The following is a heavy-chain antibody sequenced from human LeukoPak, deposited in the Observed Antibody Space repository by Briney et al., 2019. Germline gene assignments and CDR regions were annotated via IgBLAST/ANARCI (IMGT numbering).Heavy chain of an antibody. CDR3: ARGPAARWFGERRKIYYFDY. D-gene: IGHD3-10*01. CDR2: INVNSGGT. Sequence: ASVKVSCKASGYTFTDDYIHWVRQAPGQGLEWMGWINVNSGGTNYAQKFYARVTMTRDTSISTAYMELNSLRSDDTAVYYCARGPAARWFGERRKIYYFDYWGQGTLVTVSS. CDR1: GYTFTDDY. V-gene: IGHV1-2*02. J-gene: IGHJ4*02.